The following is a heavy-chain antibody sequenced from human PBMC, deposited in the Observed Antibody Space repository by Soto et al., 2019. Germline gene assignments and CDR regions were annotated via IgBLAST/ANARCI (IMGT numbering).Heavy chain of an antibody. J-gene: IGHJ6*02. CDR3: ARNIAAAGTRHYYYYGMDV. CDR2: ISGSGGST. D-gene: IGHD6-13*01. V-gene: IGHV3-23*01. Sequence: ESGGGLVPPGGSLRLSCAASGFTFSSYAMSWVRQAPGKGLEWVSAISGSGGSTYYADSVKGRFTISRDNSKNTLYLQMNSLRAEDTAVYYCARNIAAAGTRHYYYYGMDVWGQGTTVTVSS. CDR1: GFTFSSYA.